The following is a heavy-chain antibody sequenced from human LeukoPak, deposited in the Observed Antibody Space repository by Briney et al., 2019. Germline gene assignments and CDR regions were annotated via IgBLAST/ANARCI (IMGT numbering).Heavy chain of an antibody. CDR1: DASFSGYY. J-gene: IGHJ1*01. D-gene: IGHD2-15*01. V-gene: IGHV4-34*01. CDR3: AREECSGGSCYQYFQH. CDR2: INHSGST. Sequence: SETLSLTCTVYDASFSGYYWSWIRQPPGKGLEWIGEINHSGSTNYNPSLKSRVTISVDTSKNQFSLNLRSVTAADTAVYYCAREECSGGSCYQYFQHWGQGTLVTVSS.